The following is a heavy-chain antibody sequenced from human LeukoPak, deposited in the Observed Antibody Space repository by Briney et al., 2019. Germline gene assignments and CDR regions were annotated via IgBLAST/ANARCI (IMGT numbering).Heavy chain of an antibody. V-gene: IGHV4-31*03. CDR2: IYYSGST. J-gene: IGHJ4*02. CDR3: ARGGPRLYDSSGYYSN. D-gene: IGHD3-22*01. CDR1: GGSISSGGYY. Sequence: SETLSLTCTVSGGSISSGGYYWSWSRQHPGKGLEWIGYIYYSGSTYYNPSLKSRVTISVDTSKNQFSLKLSSVTAADTAVYYCARGGPRLYDSSGYYSNWGQGTLVTVSS.